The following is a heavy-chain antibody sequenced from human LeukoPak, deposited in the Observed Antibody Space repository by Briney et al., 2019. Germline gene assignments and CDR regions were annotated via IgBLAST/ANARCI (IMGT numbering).Heavy chain of an antibody. D-gene: IGHD3-22*01. CDR3: AKEPYDSSGYYDY. CDR2: IKQDGSEK. J-gene: IGHJ4*02. Sequence: GGSLRLSCAASGFTFSSYWMSWVRQAPGKGLEWVANIKQDGSEKYYVDSVKGRFTISRDNSKNTLYLQMNSLRAEDTAVYYCAKEPYDSSGYYDYWGQGTLVTVSS. CDR1: GFTFSSYW. V-gene: IGHV3-7*03.